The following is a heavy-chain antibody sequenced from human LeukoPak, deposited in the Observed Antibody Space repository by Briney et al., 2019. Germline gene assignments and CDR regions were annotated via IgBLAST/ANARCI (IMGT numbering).Heavy chain of an antibody. J-gene: IGHJ5*02. D-gene: IGHD4-11*01. Sequence: PSETLSLTCTVSGGSISSYYWSWIRQPPGKGLEWIGYIYYSGSTYYNPSLKSRVTISVDTSKNQFSLNLSSVTAADTAVYYCATMTTASSFDPWGQGTLVTVSS. CDR3: ATMTTASSFDP. V-gene: IGHV4-59*08. CDR1: GGSISSYY. CDR2: IYYSGST.